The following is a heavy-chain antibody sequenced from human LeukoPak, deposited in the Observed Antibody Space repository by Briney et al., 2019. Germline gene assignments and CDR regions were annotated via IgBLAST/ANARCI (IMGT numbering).Heavy chain of an antibody. CDR2: INPNSGGT. Sequence: ASVKVSCKASGGTFSSYAISWVRQAPGQGLEWMGWINPNSGGTNYAQKFQGRVTMTRDTSISTAYMELSRLRSDDTAVYYCARDRIAALSYYFDYWGQGTLVTVSS. V-gene: IGHV1-2*02. D-gene: IGHD6-6*01. J-gene: IGHJ4*02. CDR1: GGTFSSYA. CDR3: ARDRIAALSYYFDY.